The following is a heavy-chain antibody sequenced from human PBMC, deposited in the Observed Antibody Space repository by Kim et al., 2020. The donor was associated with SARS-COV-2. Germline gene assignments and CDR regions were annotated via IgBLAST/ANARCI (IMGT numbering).Heavy chain of an antibody. CDR3: AKSLWGSCGY. Sequence: GGSLRLSCAASGFTFGAYAMSWVRQAPGKGLECVSAISGNGRTIGYADSVRGRFTISRDNAKNTLYLQMNSLRAEDTAFYYCAKSLWGSCGYCGQGTLGT. CDR1: GFTFGAYA. V-gene: IGHV3-23*01. D-gene: IGHD2-15*01. CDR2: ISGNGRTI. J-gene: IGHJ4*02.